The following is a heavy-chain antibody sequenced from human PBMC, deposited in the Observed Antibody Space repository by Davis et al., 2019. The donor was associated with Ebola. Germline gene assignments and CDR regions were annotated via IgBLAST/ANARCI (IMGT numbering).Heavy chain of an antibody. CDR2: IKPDGTEK. D-gene: IGHD6-13*01. J-gene: IGHJ4*02. Sequence: GESLKISCAASGFTFSDHYMDWVRQAPGKGLEWVANIKPDGTEKDYVDSVKGRFTISRDNTKDSLYLQMNSLRGEDTAVYYCARCTVAAAGDDWGQGTLVTVSS. CDR3: ARCTVAAAGDD. CDR1: GFTFSDHY. V-gene: IGHV3-7*01.